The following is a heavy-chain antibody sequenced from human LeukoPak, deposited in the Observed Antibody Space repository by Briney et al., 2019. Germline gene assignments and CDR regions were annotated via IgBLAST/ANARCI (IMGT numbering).Heavy chain of an antibody. CDR3: AKDGAVGAIAHYYYYMDV. D-gene: IGHD1-26*01. CDR1: GFTFSSYA. CDR2: ISYDGSNK. Sequence: QPGGSLRLSCAASGFTFSSYAMHWVRQAPGKGLEWVAVISYDGSNKYYADSVKGRFTISRDNSKNTLYLQMNSLRAEDTAVYYCAKDGAVGAIAHYYYYMDVWGKGTTVTISS. J-gene: IGHJ6*03. V-gene: IGHV3-30*04.